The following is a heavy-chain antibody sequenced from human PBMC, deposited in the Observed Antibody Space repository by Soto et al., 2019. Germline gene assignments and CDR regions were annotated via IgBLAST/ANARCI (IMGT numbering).Heavy chain of an antibody. CDR3: ASGISYGEYYFDN. CDR1: GYSFSSRW. V-gene: IGHV5-51*01. CDR2: IFPGDSDT. J-gene: IGHJ4*02. D-gene: IGHD5-18*01. Sequence: PGESLKISCKGSGYSFSSRWIARVRQKPGKGLECMGIIFPGDSDTSYRPSFEGQVTISADESINTAYLQWSSLKASDTAMYFCASGISYGEYYFDNWGQGTQVTVSS.